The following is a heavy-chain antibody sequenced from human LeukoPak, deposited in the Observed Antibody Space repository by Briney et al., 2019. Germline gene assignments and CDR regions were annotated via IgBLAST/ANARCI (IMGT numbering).Heavy chain of an antibody. CDR3: TRVPVGAPQFDY. CDR2: IRSKAYGGTT. V-gene: IGHV3-49*04. J-gene: IGHJ4*02. D-gene: IGHD1-26*01. Sequence: PGGSLRLSCTGTGFIFGDYAMTWVRQTPGTGLEWLGFIRSKAYGGTTEYAASVKGRFTISRDDSKSIAYLQMNSLKTEDTAVYYCTRVPVGAPQFDYWGQGTLVTVSS. CDR1: GFIFGDYA.